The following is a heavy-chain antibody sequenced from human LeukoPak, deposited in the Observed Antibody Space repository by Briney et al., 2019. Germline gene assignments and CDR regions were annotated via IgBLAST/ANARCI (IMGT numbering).Heavy chain of an antibody. D-gene: IGHD1-1*01. CDR1: GFTFSSNA. V-gene: IGHV3-30*04. CDR2: ISYDGSNK. J-gene: IGHJ4*02. CDR3: ARGGSGNWNAPFDY. Sequence: GGSLRLSCAASGFTFSSNAMHWVRQAPGKGLEWVAIISYDGSNKYYADSVKGRFTISRDNAKNSLYLQMNSLRAEDTAVYYCARGGSGNWNAPFDYWGQGTLVTVSS.